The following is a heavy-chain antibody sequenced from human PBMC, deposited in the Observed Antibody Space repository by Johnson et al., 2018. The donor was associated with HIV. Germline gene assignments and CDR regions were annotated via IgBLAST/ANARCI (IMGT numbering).Heavy chain of an antibody. J-gene: IGHJ3*02. CDR2: VSYDGSKK. CDR3: AREPSIAAAGGDGAFDI. Sequence: QVQLVESGGGVVQPGRSLRLSCAASGFTFSSYAVHWVRQAPGKGLEWVAVVSYDGSKKFYADSVKDRFTISRDNSKNTLYLQMNSLRAEDTAVYYCAREPSIAAAGGDGAFDIWGRGTMLTVSS. CDR1: GFTFSSYA. D-gene: IGHD6-13*01. V-gene: IGHV3-30*04.